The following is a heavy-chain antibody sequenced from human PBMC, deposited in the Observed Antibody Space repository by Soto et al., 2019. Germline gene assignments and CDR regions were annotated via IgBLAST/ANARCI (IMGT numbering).Heavy chain of an antibody. J-gene: IGHJ6*02. CDR1: GGSISSAAYY. CDR2: IFYSGTT. V-gene: IGHV4-31*03. CDR3: ARDSAGVDSWYYYGMDV. D-gene: IGHD3-10*01. Sequence: SETLSLTCTVSGGSISSAAYYWTWIRQHPGKGLEWIGYIFYSGTTHYNPSLKGRVTMSVDTSKNQFSLNLTSVTAADTAVYYCARDSAGVDSWYYYGMDVWGQGTTVTVSS.